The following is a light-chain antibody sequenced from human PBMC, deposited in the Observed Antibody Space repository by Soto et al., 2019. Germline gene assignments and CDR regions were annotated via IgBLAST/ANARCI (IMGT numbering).Light chain of an antibody. J-gene: IGLJ7*01. CDR3: QSYDSSLSGSV. CDR1: SSNIGAGYD. Sequence: QAVVTQPPSVSGAPGQRVTISCTGSSSNIGAGYDVHWYQQLPGTAPKLLIYGNSNRPSGVPDRFSGSKSVTSASLAITGLQAEDEADYYCQSYDSSLSGSVFGGGTQLTVL. CDR2: GNS. V-gene: IGLV1-40*01.